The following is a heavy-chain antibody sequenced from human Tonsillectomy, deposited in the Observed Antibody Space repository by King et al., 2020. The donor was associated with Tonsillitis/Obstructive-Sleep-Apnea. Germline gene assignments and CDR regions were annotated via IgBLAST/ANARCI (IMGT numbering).Heavy chain of an antibody. CDR1: EFTFSNYA. CDR3: ARVPSRSPGDYYDGLDV. V-gene: IGHV3-30*04. D-gene: IGHD1-1*01. Sequence: VQLVESGGGVVQPGRSLRLSCAASEFTFSNYAMHWVRQAPGKGLEWVAVISYDVNTKYYADSVKGRFTISRDNSKNTLYLQMDSLRDDDTAVYYCARVPSRSPGDYYDGLDVWGQGTTVTVSS. CDR2: ISYDVNTK. J-gene: IGHJ6*02.